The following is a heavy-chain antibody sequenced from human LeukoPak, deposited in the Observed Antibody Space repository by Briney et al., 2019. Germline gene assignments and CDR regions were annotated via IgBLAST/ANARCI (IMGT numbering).Heavy chain of an antibody. CDR3: ATLPDDSSGYSLDY. J-gene: IGHJ4*02. D-gene: IGHD3-22*01. CDR1: GFTFSSYA. V-gene: IGHV3-30-3*01. Sequence: GGSLRLSCAASGFTFSSYAMHWVRQAPGKGLEWVAVISYDGSNKYYADSAKGRFTISRDNSKNTLYLQMNSLRAEDTAVYYCATLPDDSSGYSLDYWGQGTLVTVSS. CDR2: ISYDGSNK.